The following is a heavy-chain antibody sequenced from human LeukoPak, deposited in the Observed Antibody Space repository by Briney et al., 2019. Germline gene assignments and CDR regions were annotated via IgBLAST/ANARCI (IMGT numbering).Heavy chain of an antibody. CDR2: IYSSGST. CDR1: GGSSSSYY. V-gene: IGHV4-4*07. CDR3: AREGNDSSGYYKNFDY. Sequence: PSETLSLTCTVSGGSSSSYYWSWIRQPAGKGLEWIGRIYSSGSTNYNPSLKSRVTMSVDTSKNLFSLKLSSVTAADTAVYYCAREGNDSSGYYKNFDYWGQGTLVTVSS. D-gene: IGHD3-22*01. J-gene: IGHJ4*02.